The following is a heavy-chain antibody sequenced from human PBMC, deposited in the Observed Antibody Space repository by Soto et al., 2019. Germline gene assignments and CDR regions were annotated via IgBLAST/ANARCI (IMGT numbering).Heavy chain of an antibody. Sequence: QVQLQESGPGLMKPSETLSLTCAVSGGSISSYYWSWIRQPPGKGLEWIGYIYYSGSTNYNPSLNSRVTISVDTSKNQFSLKLSSVTAADTAVYYCARLVQVRDYYYGMDVWGQGTTVTVSS. J-gene: IGHJ6*02. V-gene: IGHV4-59*08. D-gene: IGHD2-8*02. CDR2: IYYSGST. CDR3: ARLVQVRDYYYGMDV. CDR1: GGSISSYY.